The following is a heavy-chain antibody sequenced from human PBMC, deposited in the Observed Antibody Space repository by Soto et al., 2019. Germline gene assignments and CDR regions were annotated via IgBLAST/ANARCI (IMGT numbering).Heavy chain of an antibody. CDR2: FGGNGGST. CDR1: GFTFSNYG. CDR3: AKRYYDSSARYFDY. D-gene: IGHD3-22*01. J-gene: IGHJ4*02. V-gene: IGHV3-23*01. Sequence: EVQLLESGGGLVQPGGSLRLSCAASGFTFSNYGMSWARQAPGKGLEWVSTFGGNGGSTYYADSVKGRFTISRDNSKNTLYLQMNSLRAEDTAVYYCAKRYYDSSARYFDYWGQGTLVTVSS.